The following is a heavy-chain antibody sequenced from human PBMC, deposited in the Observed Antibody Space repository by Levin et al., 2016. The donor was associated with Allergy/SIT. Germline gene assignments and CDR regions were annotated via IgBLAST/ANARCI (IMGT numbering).Heavy chain of an antibody. Sequence: GGSLRLSCAVSGFKFSGNSMNWVRQAPGKGLEWVSFISTSSNYIHYADSVKGRFTVSRDNARNRVYLQMYSLRAEDTAVYYCLTYCGHSSCPGVWGKGTTVTVSS. V-gene: IGHV3-21*04. CDR1: GFKFSGNS. CDR3: LTYCGHSSCPGV. CDR2: ISTSSNYI. J-gene: IGHJ6*04. D-gene: IGHD2-2*01.